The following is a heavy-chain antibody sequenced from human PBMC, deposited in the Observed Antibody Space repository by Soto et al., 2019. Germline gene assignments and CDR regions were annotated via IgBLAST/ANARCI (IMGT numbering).Heavy chain of an antibody. CDR3: ARDRAVLREFDWLLRPSGMDV. CDR2: INPSGGST. CDR1: GYTFTNYY. J-gene: IGHJ6*02. V-gene: IGHV1-46*01. Sequence: GASVKVSCKASGYTFTNYYMHWVRQAPGQGLEWMGIINPSGGSTSYAQKFQGRVTMTRDTSTSTVYMELSSLRSEDTAVYYCARDRAVLREFDWLLRPSGMDVWGQGTTVTVAS. D-gene: IGHD3-9*01.